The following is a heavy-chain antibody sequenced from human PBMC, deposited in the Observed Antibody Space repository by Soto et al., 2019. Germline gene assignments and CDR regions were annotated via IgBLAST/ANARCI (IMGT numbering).Heavy chain of an antibody. V-gene: IGHV1-18*01. D-gene: IGHD6-13*01. CDR3: ARKKASRSSWHYYYYYYMDV. J-gene: IGHJ6*03. CDR2: ISAYNGNT. Sequence: ASVKVSCKASGYTFTSYGISWVRQAPGQGLEWMGWISAYNGNTNYAQKLQGRVTMTTDTSTSTAYMELRSLRSDDTAVYYCARKKASRSSWHYYYYYYMDVWGKGTTVTVSS. CDR1: GYTFTSYG.